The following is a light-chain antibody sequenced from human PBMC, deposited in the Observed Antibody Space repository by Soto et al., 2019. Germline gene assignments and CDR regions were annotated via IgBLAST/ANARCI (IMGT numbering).Light chain of an antibody. J-gene: IGKJ1*01. Sequence: EIVMPQSTATLSVSPGERATLPCRASQSVSSNLAWYQQKPGQAPRLLIYGASTRATGIPARFSGSGSGTDFTLTISSLEPEDVAVYYCQQRGNLPPWTFGHGTKVDIK. CDR3: QQRGNLPPWT. V-gene: IGKV3D-15*01. CDR2: GAS. CDR1: QSVSSN.